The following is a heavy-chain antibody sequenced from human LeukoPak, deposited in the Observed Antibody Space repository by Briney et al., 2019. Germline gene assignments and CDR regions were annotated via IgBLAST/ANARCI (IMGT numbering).Heavy chain of an antibody. CDR2: FDPDDGET. D-gene: IGHD2-8*01. CDR1: GYTLTELS. CDR3: ATVGGVHLSTLFSFDY. Sequence: GASVKVSCKVSGYTLTELSMHWARQAPGKGLEWMGGFDPDDGETIYAQTFQGRVTMTEDTSTDTAYMELSSLRSEDTAVYYCATVGGVHLSTLFSFDYWGQGTLVTVSS. V-gene: IGHV1-24*01. J-gene: IGHJ4*02.